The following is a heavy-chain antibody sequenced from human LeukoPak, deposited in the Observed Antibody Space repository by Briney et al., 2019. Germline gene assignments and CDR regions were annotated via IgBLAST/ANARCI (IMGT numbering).Heavy chain of an antibody. CDR3: ARDTRGYYRLGD. V-gene: IGHV3-48*03. D-gene: IGHD3-22*01. CDR2: ISSSGSTI. J-gene: IGHJ4*02. Sequence: GGSLRLSCAASGFTFSSYEMNSVRQAPGRGLEWVSHISSSGSTIYYADSVKGRFTISRDNAKNSLYLQMNSLRAEDTAVYYCARDTRGYYRLGDWGQGTLVTVSS. CDR1: GFTFSSYE.